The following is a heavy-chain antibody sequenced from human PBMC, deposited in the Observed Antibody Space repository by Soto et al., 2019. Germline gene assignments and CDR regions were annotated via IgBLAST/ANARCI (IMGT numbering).Heavy chain of an antibody. V-gene: IGHV1-69*06. CDR1: GGTFSSYA. CDR2: IIPIFGTA. J-gene: IGHJ6*04. CDR3: ARDRPLNKQLKGMDV. D-gene: IGHD6-13*01. Sequence: SVKVSFKASGGTFSSYAISWVRQAPGQGLEWMGGIIPIFGTANYARKFQGRVTITADKSTSTAYMEMSSLRSEDTAVYYCARDRPLNKQLKGMDVWGKGTTVTVSS.